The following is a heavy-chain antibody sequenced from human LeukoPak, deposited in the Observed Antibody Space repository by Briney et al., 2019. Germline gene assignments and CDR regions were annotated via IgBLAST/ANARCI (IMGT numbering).Heavy chain of an antibody. CDR3: AELGITMIGGV. CDR2: ISTSSSYI. Sequence: GGSLRLSCAASGFIFSRYSLNWVRQAPGKGLEWVSSISTSSSYIYYADSVKGRFTISRDNAKNSLYLQMTSLRAEDTAVYYCAELGITMIGGVWGKGTTVTISS. J-gene: IGHJ6*04. D-gene: IGHD3-10*02. V-gene: IGHV3-21*01. CDR1: GFIFSRYS.